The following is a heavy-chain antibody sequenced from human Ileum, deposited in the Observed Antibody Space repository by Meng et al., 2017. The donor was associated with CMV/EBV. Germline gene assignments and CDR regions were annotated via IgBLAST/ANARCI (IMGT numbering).Heavy chain of an antibody. Sequence: GSLRLSCTVSGYSISSGYSWGWIRQPPGKGLEWIGTIYNSGSTYYNPSLKSRVTISLDTSKNHFSLKLSSVTAADTAVYYCARIRRQQLATYYFDYWGQGTLVTVSS. CDR2: IYNSGST. J-gene: IGHJ4*02. CDR3: ARIRRQQLATYYFDY. V-gene: IGHV4-38-2*02. CDR1: GYSISSGYS. D-gene: IGHD6-13*01.